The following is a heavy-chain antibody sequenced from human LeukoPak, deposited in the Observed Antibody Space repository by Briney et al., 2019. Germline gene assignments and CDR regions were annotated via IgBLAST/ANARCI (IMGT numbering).Heavy chain of an antibody. J-gene: IGHJ4*02. V-gene: IGHV3-49*03. D-gene: IGHD2-2*01. CDR3: TRDIVVVPAADSEAFDY. CDR2: IRSKAYGGTT. CDR1: GFTFGDYA. Sequence: GGSLRLSCTASGFTFGDYAMSWFRQAPGKGLEWVGVIRSKAYGGTTEYAASVKGRFTISRDDSKSIAYLQMNRLKTEDTAVYYCTRDIVVVPAADSEAFDYWGQGTLVTVSS.